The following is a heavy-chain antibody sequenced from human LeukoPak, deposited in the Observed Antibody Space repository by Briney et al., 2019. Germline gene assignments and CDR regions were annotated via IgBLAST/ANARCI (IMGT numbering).Heavy chain of an antibody. CDR2: ISAYSGKT. V-gene: IGHV1-18*01. CDR1: GYTFTSYG. J-gene: IGHJ4*02. Sequence: ASVTVSCKASGYTFTSYGITWVRQAPGQGLEWMGWISAYSGKTNYAQKLQGRVTMTTDTSTSTAYMELRSLRSDDTAVYYCARPYGSGSGSRQMSDWGQGTLVTVSS. D-gene: IGHD3-10*01. CDR3: ARPYGSGSGSRQMSD.